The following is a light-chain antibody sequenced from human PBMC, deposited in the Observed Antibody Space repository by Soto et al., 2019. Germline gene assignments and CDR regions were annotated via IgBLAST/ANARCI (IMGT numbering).Light chain of an antibody. CDR2: GAS. J-gene: IGKJ2*01. V-gene: IGKV3-15*01. Sequence: EIVLTQSPGTLSLSPGERATLSCRASQSITNNYLAWYQQKPGRAHRLLIYGASTTATGIPARFSGSGSGTEFTLTISSLQSEDFAVYNCQQYNKWPRTFGQGTKVDIK. CDR1: QSITNN. CDR3: QQYNKWPRT.